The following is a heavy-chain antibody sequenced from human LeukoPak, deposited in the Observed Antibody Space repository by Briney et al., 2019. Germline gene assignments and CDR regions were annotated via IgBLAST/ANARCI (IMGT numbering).Heavy chain of an antibody. V-gene: IGHV1-8*01. CDR2: MNPNSGNT. D-gene: IGHD3-10*01. Sequence: ASVKVSCKASGYTFTSYDINWVRQATGQGLEWMGWMNPNSGNTGYAQKFQGRVTMTTNTSISTAYMELSSMRYEDTAVYYCARGRGITMVRGVRKHNWFDPWGQGTLVTVSS. J-gene: IGHJ5*02. CDR1: GYTFTSYD. CDR3: ARGRGITMVRGVRKHNWFDP.